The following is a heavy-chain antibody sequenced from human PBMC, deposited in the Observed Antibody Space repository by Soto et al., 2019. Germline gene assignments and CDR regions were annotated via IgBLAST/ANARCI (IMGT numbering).Heavy chain of an antibody. J-gene: IGHJ4*02. D-gene: IGHD3-22*01. CDR3: AADSSGFHH. Sequence: SETLSLTCTVSGGSISNYYWSWVRQPPGKGLEWIGYVHYSGSTKYNPPLKSRVSISIDTSKNQFSLKLSSVTAADTAVYYCAADSSGFHHWGQGTLVTVSS. V-gene: IGHV4-59*08. CDR2: VHYSGST. CDR1: GGSISNYY.